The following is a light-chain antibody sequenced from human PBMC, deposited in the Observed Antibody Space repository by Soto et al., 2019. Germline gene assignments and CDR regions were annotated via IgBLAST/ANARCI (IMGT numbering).Light chain of an antibody. CDR3: QHYNSYSEA. CDR1: QGISDY. J-gene: IGKJ1*01. V-gene: IGKV1-9*01. CDR2: AAS. Sequence: DIQLTQSPSSLSASVGDRVTITCRASQGISDYLAWYQRKPGRAPKLLIYAASTLQSGVPSRFSGSGSGTDFTLTISGLQPDDFATYYCQHYNSYSEAFGQGTKVDIK.